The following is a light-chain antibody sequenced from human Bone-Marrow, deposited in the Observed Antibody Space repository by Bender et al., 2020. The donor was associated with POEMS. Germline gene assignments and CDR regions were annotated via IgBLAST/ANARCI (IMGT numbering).Light chain of an antibody. CDR2: DVS. CDR3: CSYRGSSTWV. J-gene: IGLJ3*02. V-gene: IGLV2-14*01. CDR1: SSDVGAYNY. Sequence: QSALTQPPSASGSPGQSVTISCTGTSSDVGAYNYVSWYQQHPGKAPKLMIYDVSNRPSGVSERFSGSKSGNTASLTISGLQAEDEADYHCCSYRGSSTWVFGGGTKLTVL.